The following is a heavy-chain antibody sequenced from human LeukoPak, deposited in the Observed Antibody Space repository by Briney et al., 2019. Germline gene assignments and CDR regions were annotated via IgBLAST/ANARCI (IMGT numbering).Heavy chain of an antibody. Sequence: GGSLRLSCAASGFTFSSYAMSWVRQAPGKGLEWVSAISGSGGSTYYADSVKGRFTISRHNSKNTLYLQMNSLRAEDTAVYYCAKPHIAVAGTYYYYMDVWGKGTTVTVSS. D-gene: IGHD6-19*01. J-gene: IGHJ6*03. CDR2: ISGSGGST. CDR1: GFTFSSYA. V-gene: IGHV3-23*01. CDR3: AKPHIAVAGTYYYYMDV.